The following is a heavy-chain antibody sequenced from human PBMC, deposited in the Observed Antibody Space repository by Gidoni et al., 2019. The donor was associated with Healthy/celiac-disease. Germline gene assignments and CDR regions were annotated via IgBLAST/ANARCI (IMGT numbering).Heavy chain of an antibody. CDR3: AKDQPRYYYDTFDAFDI. D-gene: IGHD3-22*01. J-gene: IGHJ3*02. V-gene: IGHV3-23*01. CDR2: ISGSGGST. Sequence: EVQLLESGGGLVQPGGSLSLSCAASGFTFSSYAMSWVRQAPGKGLEWVSAISGSGGSTYYADSVKGRFTISRDNSKNTLYLQMNSLRAEDTAVYYCAKDQPRYYYDTFDAFDIWGQGTMVTVSS. CDR1: GFTFSSYA.